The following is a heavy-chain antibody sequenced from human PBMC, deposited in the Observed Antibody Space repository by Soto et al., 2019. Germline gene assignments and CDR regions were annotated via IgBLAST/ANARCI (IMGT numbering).Heavy chain of an antibody. CDR2: IYYSGST. V-gene: IGHV4-31*03. Sequence: PSETLSLTCTVSGGSISSGGYYWSWIRQHPGKGLEWIGYIYYSGSTYYNPSLKSRVTISVDTSKNQFSLKLSSVTAADTAVYYCARNAEGDYYYQFDYWGQGTLVTVSS. CDR3: ARNAEGDYYYQFDY. J-gene: IGHJ4*02. CDR1: GGSISSGGYY. D-gene: IGHD3-22*01.